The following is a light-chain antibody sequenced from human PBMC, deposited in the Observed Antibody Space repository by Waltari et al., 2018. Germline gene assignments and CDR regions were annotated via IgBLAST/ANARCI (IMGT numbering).Light chain of an antibody. Sequence: EIGMTQSPATLSVSPGERATLSCRASQSVRNNLVWYQQKPGQAPRLLIYGASTRVTGIPARFSGSGSGTEFTLTISSLQSEDFAVYYCQQYNNWPPWTFGQGTKVEIK. J-gene: IGKJ1*01. CDR2: GAS. V-gene: IGKV3-15*01. CDR1: QSVRNN. CDR3: QQYNNWPPWT.